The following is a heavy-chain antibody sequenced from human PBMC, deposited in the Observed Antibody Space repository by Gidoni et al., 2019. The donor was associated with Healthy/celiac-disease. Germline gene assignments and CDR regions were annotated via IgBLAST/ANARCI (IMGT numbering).Heavy chain of an antibody. D-gene: IGHD3-10*01. CDR3: ARVTDYYGSGSYQFFDY. J-gene: IGHJ4*02. Sequence: QVQLVQSGAEVKKPGASVKVSCKASGYTFTSYGISWVRQAPGQGLEWMGWISAYNGNTNYAQKLQGRVTMTTDTSTSTAYMELRSLRSDDTAVYYCARVTDYYGSGSYQFFDYWGQGTLVTVSS. CDR2: ISAYNGNT. CDR1: GYTFTSYG. V-gene: IGHV1-18*01.